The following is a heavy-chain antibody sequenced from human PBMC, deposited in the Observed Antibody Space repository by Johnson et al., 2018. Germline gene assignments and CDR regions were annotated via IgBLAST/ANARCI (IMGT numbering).Heavy chain of an antibody. CDR3: ARDMTGTTLGVDAFDI. Sequence: VQLVQSGGGVVQPGRSLRLPCAASGFTFSSYAMSWVRQAPGKGLEWVSTISGSGGSPYYADSVKCRVTISRDNSKNTCDLQMNRPRAEDTAVYYCARDMTGTTLGVDAFDIWGQGTMVTVSS. CDR1: GFTFSSYA. D-gene: IGHD1-7*01. CDR2: ISGSGGSP. J-gene: IGHJ3*02. V-gene: IGHV3-23*04.